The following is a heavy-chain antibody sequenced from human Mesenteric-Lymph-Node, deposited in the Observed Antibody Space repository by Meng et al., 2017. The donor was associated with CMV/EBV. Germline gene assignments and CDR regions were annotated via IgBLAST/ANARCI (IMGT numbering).Heavy chain of an antibody. CDR1: GFTFRSYA. CDR3: ARDPAAPTAKNDY. Sequence: GESLKISCVASGFTFRSYAMHWVRQAPGKGLEWVAIIRYDGDTTYYGDSVKGRFTISRDNTKSTLYLQMNSLTTEDTAVYYCARDPAAPTAKNDYWGQGTLVTVSS. V-gene: IGHV3-30*02. D-gene: IGHD2-2*01. CDR2: IRYDGDTT. J-gene: IGHJ4*02.